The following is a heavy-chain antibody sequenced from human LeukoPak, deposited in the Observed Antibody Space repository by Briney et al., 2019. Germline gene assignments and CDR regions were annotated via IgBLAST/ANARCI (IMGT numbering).Heavy chain of an antibody. J-gene: IGHJ4*02. Sequence: GRSLRLSCAASGFTFSSYAMHWVRQAPGKGLEWVAVISYDGSNKYYADSVKGRFTISRDNSKNTLYLQMNSLRAEDTAVYYCARGLKSYWAPRYFDYWGQGTLVTVSS. CDR1: GFTFSSYA. D-gene: IGHD1-26*01. CDR2: ISYDGSNK. CDR3: ARGLKSYWAPRYFDY. V-gene: IGHV3-30-3*01.